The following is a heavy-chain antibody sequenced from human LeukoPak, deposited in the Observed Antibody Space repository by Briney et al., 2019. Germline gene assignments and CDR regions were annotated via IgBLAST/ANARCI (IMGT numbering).Heavy chain of an antibody. CDR2: INPNSGAT. D-gene: IGHD4-23*01. Sequence: ASVKVSCKASGYTFTGYYIHWVRQAPGQGLEWMGWINPNSGATKYAQKSQGRVTMTRDTSNSTAYMELTRLRSDDTAVFYCARQTPTIRALGSWGQGTLVTVSS. J-gene: IGHJ5*02. CDR1: GYTFTGYY. V-gene: IGHV1-2*02. CDR3: ARQTPTIRALGS.